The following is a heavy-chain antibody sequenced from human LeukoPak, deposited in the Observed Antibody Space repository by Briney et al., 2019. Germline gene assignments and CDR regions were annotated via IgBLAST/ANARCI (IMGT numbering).Heavy chain of an antibody. Sequence: SETLSLTCIVSGGSISSYYWSWIRQPPGTGLEWIGYIHYTGGTNYNPSLKSRVSISVDTSKNQLSLKLTSVTAADTAVYYCARGGYNFDPWGQGFLVTVSS. V-gene: IGHV4-59*01. CDR3: ARGGYNFDP. J-gene: IGHJ5*02. CDR2: IHYTGGT. D-gene: IGHD5-24*01. CDR1: GGSISSYY.